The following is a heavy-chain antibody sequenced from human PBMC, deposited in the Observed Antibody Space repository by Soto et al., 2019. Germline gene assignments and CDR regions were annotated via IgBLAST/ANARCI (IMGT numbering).Heavy chain of an antibody. CDR3: TRKDGYRHTGY. CDR1: GFTCSNAW. D-gene: IGHD5-12*01. J-gene: IGHJ4*02. CDR2: IKSKTDGGTT. Sequence: GGSLRVSCAASGFTCSNAWGNWVRQAQGKGLEWVGRIKSKTDGGTTDYAAPVKGRFTISRDDSKNTLYLQMNSLKTEDTAVYYCTRKDGYRHTGYWGKGPLVT. V-gene: IGHV3-15*07.